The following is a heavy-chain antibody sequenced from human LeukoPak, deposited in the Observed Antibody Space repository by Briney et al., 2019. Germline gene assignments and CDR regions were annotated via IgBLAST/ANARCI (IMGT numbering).Heavy chain of an antibody. CDR1: GGSISSSNW. V-gene: IGHV4-4*02. J-gene: IGHJ4*02. Sequence: SETLSLTCAVSGGSISSSNWWSWVRQPPGKGLEWIGEIYHSGSPNYNPSLKSRVAISIDKSKNQFSLKLSSVTAADTAVYFCARERGYSYGPIDYWGQGTLVTVSS. D-gene: IGHD5-18*01. CDR2: IYHSGSP. CDR3: ARERGYSYGPIDY.